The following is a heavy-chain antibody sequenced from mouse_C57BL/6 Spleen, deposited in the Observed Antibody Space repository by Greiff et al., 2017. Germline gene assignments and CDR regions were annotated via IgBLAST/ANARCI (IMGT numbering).Heavy chain of an antibody. CDR3: AREDDGPYVDY. CDR2: INPGSGGT. J-gene: IGHJ2*01. CDR1: GYAFTNSL. V-gene: IGHV1-54*01. D-gene: IGHD2-12*01. Sequence: VQLQQSGAALVRPGPSVKVSCKASGYAFTNSLIEWVKQRPGQGLEWIGVINPGSGGTIYIEKFKGKATLTADKSSSTAYMQLSSLTSEDSAVYFCAREDDGPYVDYWGQGTTLTVSS.